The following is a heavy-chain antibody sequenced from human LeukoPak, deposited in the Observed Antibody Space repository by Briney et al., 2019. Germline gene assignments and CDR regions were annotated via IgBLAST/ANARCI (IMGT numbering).Heavy chain of an antibody. V-gene: IGHV5-51*01. Sequence: GESLKISCEGSGYSFATYWIGWVRQMPGKGLEWVGIIFPGDSDTRHSPSFQGQVTISADKSINTAYLQWSSLQASDTAIYYCARRGKYTYNQWFDPWGQGTLVTVSS. CDR1: GYSFATYW. CDR3: ARRGKYTYNQWFDP. D-gene: IGHD5-18*01. CDR2: IFPGDSDT. J-gene: IGHJ5*02.